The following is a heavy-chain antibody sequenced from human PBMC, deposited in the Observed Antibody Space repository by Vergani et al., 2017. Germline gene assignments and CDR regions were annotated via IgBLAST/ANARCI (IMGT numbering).Heavy chain of an antibody. D-gene: IGHD3-9*01. V-gene: IGHV4-34*01. CDR2: INHSGST. Sequence: VQLLESGGGLVQPGGSLRLSCAASGFTFSSYAMSWVRQAPGKGLEWIGEINHSGSTNYNPSLKSRVTISVDTSKNQFSLKLSSVTAADTAVYYCARSGPNYDILTGYYYIWFDPWGQGTLVTVSS. J-gene: IGHJ5*02. CDR3: ARSGPNYDILTGYYYIWFDP. CDR1: GFTFSSYA.